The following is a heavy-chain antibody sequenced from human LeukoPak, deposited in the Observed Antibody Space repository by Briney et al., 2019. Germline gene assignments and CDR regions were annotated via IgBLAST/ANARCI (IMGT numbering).Heavy chain of an antibody. Sequence: ASVKVSCKASGYTFTAYYIHWVRQAPGQGLEWMGWLNPNSGGTNYAQKFQGRVTMTRDTSISSSYMELYSLTSDDAAVYYCARALYNWNDVGYDYWGQGTLVTVSS. CDR3: ARALYNWNDVGYDY. CDR2: LNPNSGGT. CDR1: GYTFTAYY. V-gene: IGHV1-2*02. D-gene: IGHD1-1*01. J-gene: IGHJ4*02.